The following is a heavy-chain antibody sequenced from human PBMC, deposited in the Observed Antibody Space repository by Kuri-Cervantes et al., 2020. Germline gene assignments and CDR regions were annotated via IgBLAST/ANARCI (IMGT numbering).Heavy chain of an antibody. CDR3: ARDLGYYGSFSIFRDDAFDI. V-gene: IGHV4-34*01. D-gene: IGHD3-10*01. J-gene: IGHJ3*02. Sequence: ESLKISCAVYGGSFSGYYWSWIRQPPGKGLEWIGEINHSGSTNYNPSLKSRVTISVDTSKNQFSLKLSSVTAADTAVYYCARDLGYYGSFSIFRDDAFDIWGQGTMVTVSS. CDR2: INHSGST. CDR1: GGSFSGYY.